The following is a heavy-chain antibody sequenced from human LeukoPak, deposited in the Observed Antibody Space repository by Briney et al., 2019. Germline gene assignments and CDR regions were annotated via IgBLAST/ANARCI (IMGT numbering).Heavy chain of an antibody. CDR1: GFTFSRYA. CDR2: ISGSGGST. D-gene: IGHD1-14*01. V-gene: IGHV3-23*01. J-gene: IGHJ4*02. Sequence: GGSLRLSCAASGFTFSRYAMRWVRQAPGGGLEWVSDISGSGGSTYYADSVKGRFTISRDNSKNTLYLQMNSLRAEDTAVYYCAKVTTGYFDYWGQGTLVTVSS. CDR3: AKVTTGYFDY.